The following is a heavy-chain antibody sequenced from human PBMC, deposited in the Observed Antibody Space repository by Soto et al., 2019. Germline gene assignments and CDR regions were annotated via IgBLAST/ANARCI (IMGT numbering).Heavy chain of an antibody. J-gene: IGHJ4*02. Sequence: SETLSLTCTVSGGSISSGDYYWSWIRQPPGKGLEWIGYIYYSGSTYYNPSLKSRVTISVDTSKNQFSLKLSSVTAADTAVYYCASRQIDTAMLDYWGQGTLVTVSS. CDR2: IYYSGST. D-gene: IGHD5-18*01. V-gene: IGHV4-30-4*01. CDR1: GGSISSGDYY. CDR3: ASRQIDTAMLDY.